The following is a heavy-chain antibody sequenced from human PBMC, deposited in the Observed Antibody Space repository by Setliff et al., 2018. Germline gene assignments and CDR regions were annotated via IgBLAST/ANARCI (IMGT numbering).Heavy chain of an antibody. Sequence: PGESLKISCQGSGFRFTSHWIGWVRQMPGKGLEWMGLIWPGDSDTKYSPSFRGQVTISADKSISTAYLQWSSLKTSDTAIYYCARGRGGYNQEYLQHWGQGTLVTVSS. D-gene: IGHD5-12*01. J-gene: IGHJ1*01. V-gene: IGHV5-51*01. CDR2: IWPGDSDT. CDR3: ARGRGGYNQEYLQH. CDR1: GFRFTSHW.